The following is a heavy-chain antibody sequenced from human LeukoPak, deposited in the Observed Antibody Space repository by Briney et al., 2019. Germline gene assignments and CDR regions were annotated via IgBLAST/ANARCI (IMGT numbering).Heavy chain of an antibody. CDR1: GGTFSSYA. CDR3: AREDLGYCSSTSCRLFDY. D-gene: IGHD2-2*01. J-gene: IGHJ4*02. Sequence: SVKVSCKASGGTFSSYAISWVRQAPGQGLEWMGGIIPIFGTANYAQKFQGRVTITADESTSTAYMELSSLRSEDTAVYYCAREDLGYCSSTSCRLFDYWGQGTLVTVSS. V-gene: IGHV1-69*13. CDR2: IIPIFGTA.